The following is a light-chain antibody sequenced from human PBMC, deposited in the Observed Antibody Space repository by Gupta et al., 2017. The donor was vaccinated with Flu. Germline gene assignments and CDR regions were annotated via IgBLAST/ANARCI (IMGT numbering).Light chain of an antibody. CDR2: AAS. V-gene: IGKV1-27*01. J-gene: IGKJ1*01. Sequence: DIQMTQSPSSLSASVGDRVTITCRASQGISNYLAWYQQKPGKVPKLLIYAASTLQSGVPSRFSGGGSGTDFTLTISSLQPENVATYYCQKYNSASWTFDQGSKVEIK. CDR1: QGISNY. CDR3: QKYNSASWT.